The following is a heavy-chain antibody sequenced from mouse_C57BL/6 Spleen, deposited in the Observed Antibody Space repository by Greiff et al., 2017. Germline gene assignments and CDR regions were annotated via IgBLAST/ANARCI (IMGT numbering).Heavy chain of an antibody. CDR3: ARRNDGYYDY. D-gene: IGHD2-3*01. J-gene: IGHJ2*01. V-gene: IGHV5-6*02. CDR1: GFTFSSYG. Sequence: EVKLVESGGDLVKPGGSLKLSCAASGFTFSSYGMSWVRQTPDKRLEWVATISSGGSYTYYPDSVKGRFTISRDNAKNTLYLQMSSLKSEDTAMYYYARRNDGYYDYWGPGTTLTVSS. CDR2: ISSGGSYT.